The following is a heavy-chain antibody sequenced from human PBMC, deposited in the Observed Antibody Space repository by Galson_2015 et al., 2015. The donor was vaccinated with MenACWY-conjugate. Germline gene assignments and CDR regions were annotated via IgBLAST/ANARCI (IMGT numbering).Heavy chain of an antibody. CDR3: AKCSYGSSWTGADY. Sequence: SLRLSCAASGLTFSSYAMNWVRQAPGKGLEWVSAISGGGGSTYYADSVKGRFTISRDNSKNTLYLQMNSLRAEDTAVYYCAKCSYGSSWTGADYWGQGTLVTVSS. V-gene: IGHV3-23*01. D-gene: IGHD6-13*01. J-gene: IGHJ4*02. CDR2: ISGGGGST. CDR1: GLTFSSYA.